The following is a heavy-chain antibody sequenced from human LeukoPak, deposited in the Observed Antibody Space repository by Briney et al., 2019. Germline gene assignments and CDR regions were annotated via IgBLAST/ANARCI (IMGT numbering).Heavy chain of an antibody. CDR2: IWYDGSNK. CDR3: ARGEDDYTDWFDP. CDR1: GFTFSSYG. J-gene: IGHJ5*02. Sequence: GGSLRLSCAASGFTFSSYGMYWVRQAPGKGLEWVAVIWYDGSNKYYADSVKGRFTISRDNSKNTLYLQMNSLRAEDTAVYYCARGEDDYTDWFDPWGQGTLVTVSS. V-gene: IGHV3-33*01. D-gene: IGHD5-24*01.